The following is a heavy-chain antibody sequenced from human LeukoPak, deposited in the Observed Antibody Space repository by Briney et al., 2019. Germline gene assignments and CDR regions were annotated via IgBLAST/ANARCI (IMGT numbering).Heavy chain of an antibody. D-gene: IGHD6-6*01. Sequence: GGSLRLSCAASGFTFSSYAMSWVRQAPGKGPEWVSAISGSGGSTYYADSVKGRFTISRDNSKNTLYLQMNSLRAEDTAVYYCAKGAYSSSSFYYYYMDVWGKGTTVTVSS. CDR3: AKGAYSSSSFYYYYMDV. V-gene: IGHV3-23*01. CDR1: GFTFSSYA. J-gene: IGHJ6*03. CDR2: ISGSGGST.